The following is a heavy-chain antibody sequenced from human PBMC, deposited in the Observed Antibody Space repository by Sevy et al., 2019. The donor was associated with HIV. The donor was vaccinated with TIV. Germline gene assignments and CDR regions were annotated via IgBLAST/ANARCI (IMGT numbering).Heavy chain of an antibody. J-gene: IGHJ4*02. Sequence: GVSLRLSCAASGFSFRSYWMTWVRQAPGKGLEWVANINRDESATNYVGSVKGRFTIFRDNAKNLLYLQMNSLRVDDTAVYYCVTDDRPSGWLFDFWGPGTQVTVSS. CDR2: INRDESAT. CDR1: GFSFRSYW. D-gene: IGHD6-19*01. V-gene: IGHV3-7*01. CDR3: VTDDRPSGWLFDF.